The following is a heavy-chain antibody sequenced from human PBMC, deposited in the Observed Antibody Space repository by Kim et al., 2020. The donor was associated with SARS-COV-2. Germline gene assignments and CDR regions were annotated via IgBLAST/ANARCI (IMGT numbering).Heavy chain of an antibody. D-gene: IGHD1-20*01. J-gene: IGHJ5*02. Sequence: PPLKSRVTTSVDTSKNQFSLKLSPVTAADTAVYYCARKVRGITGTPHWFDPWGQGTLVTVSS. CDR3: ARKVRGITGTPHWFDP. V-gene: IGHV4-30-2*05.